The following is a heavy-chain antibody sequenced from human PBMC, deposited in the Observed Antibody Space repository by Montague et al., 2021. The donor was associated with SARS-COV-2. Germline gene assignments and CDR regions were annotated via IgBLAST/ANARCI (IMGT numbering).Heavy chain of an antibody. J-gene: IGHJ4*02. Sequence: SETLSLTCDVYGGSFSRYFWSWFRQPPGRGPELIGRISPTGGTRYNPSLDSRVTISLDTSKSRLSLELTSVTVADTSIYFCVGAPNEYYFDYWGQGTPVSVSS. V-gene: IGHV4-34*01. CDR1: GGSFSRYF. CDR2: ISPTGGT. CDR3: VGAPNEYYFDY. D-gene: IGHD3-16*01.